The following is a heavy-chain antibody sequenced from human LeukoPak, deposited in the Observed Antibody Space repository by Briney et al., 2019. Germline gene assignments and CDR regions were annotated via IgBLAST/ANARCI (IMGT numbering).Heavy chain of an antibody. J-gene: IGHJ4*02. CDR2: ISGSGGST. CDR3: AKAGRITIFGVVSASYYFDY. D-gene: IGHD3-3*01. Sequence: GGSLRLACAASGFIFSSYGMHWVRQAPGKGLEWVSAISGSGGSTYYADSVKGRFTISRDNSKNTLYLQMNSLRAEDTAVYYCAKAGRITIFGVVSASYYFDYWGQGTLVTVSS. V-gene: IGHV3-23*01. CDR1: GFIFSSYG.